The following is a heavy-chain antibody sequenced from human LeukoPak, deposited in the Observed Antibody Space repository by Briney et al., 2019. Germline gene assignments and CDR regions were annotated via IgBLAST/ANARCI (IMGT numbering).Heavy chain of an antibody. CDR1: GGSISSGDYY. D-gene: IGHD3-22*01. Sequence: PSQTLSLTCTVSGGSISSGDYYCGWIRQPPGKGLEWSGYIYYSGSTYHNPSLNSRVTISVDKSTIQFSLKLSSVTAADTAAYYCARVRDYYDSSGYKARLVDYWGQGTLVTVSS. V-gene: IGHV4-30-4*08. J-gene: IGHJ4*02. CDR2: IYYSGST. CDR3: ARVRDYYDSSGYKARLVDY.